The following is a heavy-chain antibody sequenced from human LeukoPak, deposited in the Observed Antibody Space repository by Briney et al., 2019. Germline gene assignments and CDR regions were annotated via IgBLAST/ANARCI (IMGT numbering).Heavy chain of an antibody. CDR2: ISAYNANT. D-gene: IGHD6-6*01. V-gene: IGHV1-18*01. J-gene: IGHJ4*02. Sequence: ASVKVSCKASGYTFTSYGISWVRQAPGQGLEWMGWISAYNANTNYAQKLQGRVSMTTDTSTSTAYMELRSLRSDDTAVYYCAMDTAFKYSSSSVDYWGQGNPGHRLL. CDR3: AMDTAFKYSSSSVDY. CDR1: GYTFTSYG.